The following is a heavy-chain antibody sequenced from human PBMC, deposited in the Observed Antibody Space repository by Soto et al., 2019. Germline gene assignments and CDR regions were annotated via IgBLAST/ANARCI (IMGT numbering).Heavy chain of an antibody. J-gene: IGHJ5*02. CDR3: AREVASISIFGVVTNTFDP. V-gene: IGHV4-30-4*01. CDR2: VYYSGRT. D-gene: IGHD3-3*01. Sequence: QVQLQESGPGLVKPSQTLSLTCTVSGGSINSGDYYWSWIRQTPGKGLEWIGYVYYSGRTYYNPSLKSRLSLTIDTSKKQFSLKLDSVTAADTAVYHCAREVASISIFGVVTNTFDPWGLGTLVTVSS. CDR1: GGSINSGDYY.